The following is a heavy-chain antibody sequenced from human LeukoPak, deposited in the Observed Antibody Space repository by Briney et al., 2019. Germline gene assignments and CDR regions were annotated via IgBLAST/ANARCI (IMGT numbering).Heavy chain of an antibody. CDR3: ARGLRNAHSSGWYRRYYYYYMDV. V-gene: IGHV4-4*07. D-gene: IGHD6-19*01. CDR2: IYTSGST. Sequence: PSETLSLTCTVSGGSISSYYWSWIRQPAGKGLEWIGRIYTSGSTNYNPSLKSRVTISVDTSKNQFSLKLSSVTAADTAVYYCARGLRNAHSSGWYRRYYYYYMDVWGKGTTVTVSS. J-gene: IGHJ6*03. CDR1: GGSISSYY.